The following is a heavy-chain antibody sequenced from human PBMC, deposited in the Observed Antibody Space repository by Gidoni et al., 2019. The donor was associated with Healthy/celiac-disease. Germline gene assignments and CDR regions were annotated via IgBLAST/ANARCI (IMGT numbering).Heavy chain of an antibody. D-gene: IGHD6-19*01. CDR2: RKQDGSEK. Sequence: EVQLVESGGGLVQPGGSLRLSCAASGFPFISYWMSWVRQAQGKGLEWVANRKQDGSEKYYVDSVKGRFTISRDNAKNSLYLQMNSLRAEDTAVYYCARGGSGWYLTEDYWGQGTLVTVSS. CDR1: GFPFISYW. V-gene: IGHV3-7*01. J-gene: IGHJ4*02. CDR3: ARGGSGWYLTEDY.